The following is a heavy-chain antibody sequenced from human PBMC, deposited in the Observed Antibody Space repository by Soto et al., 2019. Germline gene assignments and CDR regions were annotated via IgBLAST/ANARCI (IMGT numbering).Heavy chain of an antibody. D-gene: IGHD6-6*01. Sequence: SVTLSLTRTLSRGSISRYYWSWIRQPAAKGLEWIGRIYTSGSTNYNPSLKSRVTMSVDTSKNQFSLKLSSVTAADTAVYYCARVRGAARPGAYGMDVWGQGTTVAVSS. J-gene: IGHJ6*02. CDR2: IYTSGST. V-gene: IGHV4-4*07. CDR3: ARVRGAARPGAYGMDV. CDR1: RGSISRYY.